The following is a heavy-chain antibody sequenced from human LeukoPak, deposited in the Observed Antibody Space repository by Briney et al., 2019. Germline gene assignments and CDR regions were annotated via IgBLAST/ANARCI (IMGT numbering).Heavy chain of an antibody. CDR3: ARWRTSSWSEFDY. J-gene: IGHJ4*02. Sequence: GGSLRLSCAASGFTFSSHWVAWLRQAPEKGLEWVAHIKQDGSEIDYVDSVKGRFTISGDNAKNSLYLQMKGLRVEDTAVYFCARWRTSSWSEFDYWGQGTLVTVSS. CDR2: IKQDGSEI. V-gene: IGHV3-7*05. CDR1: GFTFSSHW. D-gene: IGHD6-13*01.